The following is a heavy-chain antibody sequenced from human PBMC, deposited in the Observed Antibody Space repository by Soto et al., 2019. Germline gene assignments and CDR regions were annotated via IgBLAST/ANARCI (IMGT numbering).Heavy chain of an antibody. J-gene: IGHJ4*02. CDR3: ATVFEH. CDR1: GITFSGYW. V-gene: IGHV3-74*01. CDR2: VDSDGSGT. Sequence: EVQLVESGGGSVQPGGSLRLSCVASGITFSGYWMHWVRQVPGKGLVWVARVDSDGSGTSYADPVKGRFTISRDNAKNTLYLQMNSLRVEDTAVYYCATVFEHWGQGIPVTVSS.